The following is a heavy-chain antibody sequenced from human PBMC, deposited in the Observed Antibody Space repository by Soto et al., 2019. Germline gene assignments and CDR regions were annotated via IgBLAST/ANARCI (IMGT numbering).Heavy chain of an antibody. J-gene: IGHJ5*02. V-gene: IGHV5-51*01. D-gene: IGHD3-10*01. CDR3: ARTYCTAPSCYNNWFDP. CDR2: IYPEDSET. CDR1: GYTFGTFW. Sequence: GESLKISCKGSGYTFGTFWIAWVRQMPGKGLEGMGMIYPEDSETKYSPAFEGQVTFSADKSVKTAYLQWTSLKASDTAIYYCARTYCTAPSCYNNWFDPWGQGTLVTVSS.